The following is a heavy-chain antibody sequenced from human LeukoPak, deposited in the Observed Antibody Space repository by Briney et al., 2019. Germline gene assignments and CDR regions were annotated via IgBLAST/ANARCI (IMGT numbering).Heavy chain of an antibody. J-gene: IGHJ4*02. CDR1: GGTFSSYA. CDR3: ARDRGRGYSYGYDLDY. D-gene: IGHD5-18*01. V-gene: IGHV1-69*05. Sequence: SVKVSCKASGGTFSSYAISWVRQAPGQGLEWMARIIPIFGTANYAQKFQGRVTITTDESTSTAYMELSSLRSEDTAVYYCARDRGRGYSYGYDLDYWGQGTLVTVSS. CDR2: IIPIFGTA.